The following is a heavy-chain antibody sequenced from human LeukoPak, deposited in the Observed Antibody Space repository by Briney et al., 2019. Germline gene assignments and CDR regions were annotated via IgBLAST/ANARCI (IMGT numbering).Heavy chain of an antibody. CDR1: GGSISSYY. Sequence: SETLSLTCTVSGGSISSYYWSWIRQPPGRGLEWIGYIYHSGSTYYNPSLKSRVTISVDRSKNQFSLKLSSVTAADTAVYYCARGFGYSSSWLPQYYFDYWGQGTLVTVSS. CDR2: IYHSGST. D-gene: IGHD6-13*01. V-gene: IGHV4-59*12. J-gene: IGHJ4*02. CDR3: ARGFGYSSSWLPQYYFDY.